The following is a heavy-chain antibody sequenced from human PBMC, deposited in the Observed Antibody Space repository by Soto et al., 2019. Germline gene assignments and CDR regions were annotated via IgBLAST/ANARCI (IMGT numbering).Heavy chain of an antibody. Sequence: SMSLSCTSAEVACGNYAMHWVRQAPGKGLEWVAVISYDGSNKYYADSVKGRFTISRDNSKNTLYLQMNSLRAEDTAVYYCARGGSSLFDYWGQGTLVTVSS. D-gene: IGHD6-6*01. CDR2: ISYDGSNK. CDR3: ARGGSSLFDY. CDR1: EVACGNYA. V-gene: IGHV3-30-3*01. J-gene: IGHJ4*02.